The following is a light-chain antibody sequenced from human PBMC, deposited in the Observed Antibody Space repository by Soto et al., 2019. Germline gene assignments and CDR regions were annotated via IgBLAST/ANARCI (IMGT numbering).Light chain of an antibody. CDR2: LGS. CDR1: QTPLHRNGKTF. CDR3: MQGLETPYT. J-gene: IGKJ2*01. V-gene: IGKV2-28*01. Sequence: IVVTQSPLSLPVTPGDPASISCRSGQTPLHRNGKTFLAWYLQKPGQSPQILIYLGSNRASGVPDRFSGSGSGTDFTLKISRVEAEDVGVYYCMQGLETPYTFGQGTKLEIK.